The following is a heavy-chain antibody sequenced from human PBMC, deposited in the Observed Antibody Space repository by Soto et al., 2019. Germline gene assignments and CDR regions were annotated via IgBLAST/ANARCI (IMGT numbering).Heavy chain of an antibody. D-gene: IGHD3-9*01. CDR3: ARPADYDILTGPFDY. J-gene: IGHJ4*02. Sequence: PSETLSLTCTVSGGSISSSSYYWGWIRQPPGKGLEWIGSIYYSGSTYYNPSLKSRVTISVDTSKNQFSLKLSSVTAADTAVYYCARPADYDILTGPFDYWGQGTLVTVSS. CDR1: GGSISSSSYY. CDR2: IYYSGST. V-gene: IGHV4-39*01.